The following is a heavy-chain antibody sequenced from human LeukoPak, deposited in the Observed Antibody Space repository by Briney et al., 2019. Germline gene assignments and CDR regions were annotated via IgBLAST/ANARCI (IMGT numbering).Heavy chain of an antibody. CDR2: INPNSGGT. D-gene: IGHD6-13*01. Sequence: ASVKVSCKASGYTFTGYYMHWVRQAPGQGLEWMGWINPNSGGTNYAQKFQGRVTMTRDTSISTAYMELSRLRSDDTAVYYCARDQAIAAAGDAFDIWGQGTMVTVSS. CDR1: GYTFTGYY. V-gene: IGHV1-2*02. CDR3: ARDQAIAAAGDAFDI. J-gene: IGHJ3*02.